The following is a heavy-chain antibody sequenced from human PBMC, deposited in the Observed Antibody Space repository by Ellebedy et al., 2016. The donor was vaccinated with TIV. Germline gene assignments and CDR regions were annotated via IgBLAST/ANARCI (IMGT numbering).Heavy chain of an antibody. CDR3: VPRMVVAFEY. Sequence: GESLKISCSASGLTFRNYAMHWVRQAPGKGLEYVSAISNNGGSTYYADSVKGRFTIYRDNSKNTLYLQISSLTPEDTAVYYCVPRMVVAFEYWGQGTLVTVSS. J-gene: IGHJ4*02. CDR2: ISNNGGST. CDR1: GLTFRNYA. V-gene: IGHV3-64D*09. D-gene: IGHD2-21*01.